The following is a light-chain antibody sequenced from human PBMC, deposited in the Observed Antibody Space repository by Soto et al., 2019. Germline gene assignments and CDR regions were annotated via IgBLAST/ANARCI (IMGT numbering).Light chain of an antibody. CDR3: SSYTSSSTRV. V-gene: IGLV2-14*01. CDR2: DVS. Sequence: QSVLTQPASVSGSPGLSITISCTGTSSDVGGYNYVSWYQQHPGKAPKLMIYDVSNRPSGVSNRFSGSKSGNTASLTISGLQAEDEADYYCSSYTSSSTRVFGGGTQLTVL. CDR1: SSDVGGYNY. J-gene: IGLJ2*01.